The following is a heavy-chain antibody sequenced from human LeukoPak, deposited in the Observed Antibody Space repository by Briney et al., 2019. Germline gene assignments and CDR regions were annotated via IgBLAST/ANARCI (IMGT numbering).Heavy chain of an antibody. D-gene: IGHD3-10*01. Sequence: ASVKVSCKASGGTFSSYAISWVRQAPGQGLEWMGRIIPILGIANYAQKFQGRVTITADKSTSTAYMELSSLRSEDTAVYSCASSATGVPYYFDYWGQGTLVTVSS. CDR1: GGTFSSYA. CDR2: IIPILGIA. CDR3: ASSATGVPYYFDY. V-gene: IGHV1-69*04. J-gene: IGHJ4*02.